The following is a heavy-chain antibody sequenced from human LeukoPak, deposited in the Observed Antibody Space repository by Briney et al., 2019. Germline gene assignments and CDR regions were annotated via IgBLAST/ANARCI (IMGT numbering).Heavy chain of an antibody. CDR2: INPSGGST. CDR3: ARDRGYGSGSYGDAFDI. Sequence: GASVKVSCKASGYTFTSYAITWVRQAPGQGLECMGIINPSGGSTSYAQKFQGRVTMTRDMSTSTVYMELSSLRSEDTALYYCARDRGYGSGSYGDAFDIWGQGTMVTVSS. CDR1: GYTFTSYA. V-gene: IGHV1-46*01. J-gene: IGHJ3*02. D-gene: IGHD3-10*01.